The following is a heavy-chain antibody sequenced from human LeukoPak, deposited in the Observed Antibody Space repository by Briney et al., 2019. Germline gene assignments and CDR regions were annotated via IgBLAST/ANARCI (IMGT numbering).Heavy chain of an antibody. Sequence: SETLSLTCTVSGGSISSYDWSWIRQPAGKGLEWIGRISTSGSTNYNPSLKSRVTMSVDTSKNQFSLKLSSVTAADTAVYYCARDISSGWYAPMDDAFDIWGQVTMVTVSS. CDR2: ISTSGST. J-gene: IGHJ3*02. CDR3: ARDISSGWYAPMDDAFDI. CDR1: GGSISSYD. V-gene: IGHV4-4*07. D-gene: IGHD6-19*01.